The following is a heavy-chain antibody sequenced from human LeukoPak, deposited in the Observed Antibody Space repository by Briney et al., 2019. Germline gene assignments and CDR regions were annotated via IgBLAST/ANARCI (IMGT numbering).Heavy chain of an antibody. CDR1: GFTFSNYA. J-gene: IGHJ3*02. Sequence: PGGSLRLSCAASGFTFSNYAMTWVRQVPGKGLEWVSGISGTGGTTNYADSVKGRFTISRDNSKNTLYLQMSSLRAEDMAVYYCAKTLTTVTILDAFDIWGLGTMVTVSS. V-gene: IGHV3-23*01. CDR2: ISGTGGTT. D-gene: IGHD4-17*01. CDR3: AKTLTTVTILDAFDI.